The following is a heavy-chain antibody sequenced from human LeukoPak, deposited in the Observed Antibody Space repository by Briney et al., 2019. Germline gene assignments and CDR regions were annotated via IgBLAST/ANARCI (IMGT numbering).Heavy chain of an antibody. CDR1: GFTFSSYW. J-gene: IGHJ4*02. CDR2: INSDGSST. Sequence: GGSLRLSCAASGFTFSSYWMHWVRQGPGKGLVWVSRINSDGSSTSYADSVKGRFTISRDNAKNTLYLQMNSLRAEDTAVYYCATARWVTTDLDYWGQGTLVTVSS. CDR3: ATARWVTTDLDY. D-gene: IGHD4-17*01. V-gene: IGHV3-74*01.